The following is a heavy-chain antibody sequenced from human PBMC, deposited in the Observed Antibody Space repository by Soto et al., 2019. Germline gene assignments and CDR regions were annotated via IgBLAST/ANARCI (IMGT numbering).Heavy chain of an antibody. V-gene: IGHV1-18*01. CDR2: SRADNSHP. D-gene: IGHD3-16*01. CDR1: GYRFTEFG. J-gene: IGHJ3*02. CDR3: ARAADRFDFVWGGNEALDI. Sequence: QVQLLQSGPEVKKPGASVKVSCRAFGYRFTEFGISWVRQAPGQGLGWVGWSRADNSHPNYAKSLQGRVNVTTDTSSNTEYMELTSLTSAHTAAYYCARAADRFDFVWGGNEALDIWGQGTLVFVSS.